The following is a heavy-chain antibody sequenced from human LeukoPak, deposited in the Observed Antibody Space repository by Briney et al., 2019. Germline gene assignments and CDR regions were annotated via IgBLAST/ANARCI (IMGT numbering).Heavy chain of an antibody. D-gene: IGHD2-2*02. V-gene: IGHV4-59*08. Sequence: SETLSLTCTVSGGSISSYYWSWVRQSPGKGLECIGYIHYTGSTNYNPSLKSRVTISVDTSKNQFSLKLSSVTAADTAVYYCARVVPAAIGYYYYMDVWGKGTTVTVSS. CDR2: IHYTGST. CDR1: GGSISSYY. CDR3: ARVVPAAIGYYYYMDV. J-gene: IGHJ6*03.